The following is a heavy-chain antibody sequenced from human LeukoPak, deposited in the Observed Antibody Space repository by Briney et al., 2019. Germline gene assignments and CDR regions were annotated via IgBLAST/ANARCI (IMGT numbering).Heavy chain of an antibody. J-gene: IGHJ4*02. D-gene: IGHD2-2*01. CDR3: AREEHCRNIICSNSAY. V-gene: IGHV1-18*01. CDR2: ISTYNGNT. CDR1: GHTLTNYD. Sequence: ASVKVSCKASGHTLTNYDISWVRQALGQGLEWVGWISTYNGNTFYAQKFEGRVTMTTDTSTNTVYMDLRSLRSDDTAVYYCAREEHCRNIICSNSAYWGQGTLVTVSS.